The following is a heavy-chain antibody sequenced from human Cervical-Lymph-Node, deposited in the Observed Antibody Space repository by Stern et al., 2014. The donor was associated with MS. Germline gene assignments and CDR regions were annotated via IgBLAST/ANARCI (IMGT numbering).Heavy chain of an antibody. D-gene: IGHD5-12*01. CDR3: ARVPLVTTTFDS. CDR1: GGSIGSGGYY. V-gene: IGHV4-31*03. Sequence: VQLEESGPGLVKPSQTLSLTCTVSGGSIGSGGYYLSWVRQHPGKGLEWIGNIYSSGSTYYTPSLKSRVTISIDMSENQFSLNLTSVTAADTAVYFCARVPLVTTTFDSWGQGTLVTVSS. J-gene: IGHJ4*02. CDR2: IYSSGST.